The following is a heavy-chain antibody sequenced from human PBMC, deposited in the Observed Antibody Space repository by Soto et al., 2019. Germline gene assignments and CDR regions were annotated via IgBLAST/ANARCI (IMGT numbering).Heavy chain of an antibody. CDR1: GFTFSSYG. V-gene: IGHV3-30*18. CDR3: AKEDGGSNNYLLRYYYYMDF. CDR2: ISYDGSNK. Sequence: QVQLVESGGGVVQPGRSLSLSCAASGFTFSSYGMHWVRQAPGKGLQWVALISYDGSNKYYVDSVRGRLTISRDNSKNTLYLQIISRRADEKAVYYCAKEDGGSNNYLLRYYYYMDFWGKGTTVTVSS. D-gene: IGHD4-4*01. J-gene: IGHJ6*03.